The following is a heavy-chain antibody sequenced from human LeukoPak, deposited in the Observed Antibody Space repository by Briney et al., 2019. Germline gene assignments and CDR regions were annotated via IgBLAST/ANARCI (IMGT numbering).Heavy chain of an antibody. CDR1: GYTFTSYG. CDR3: ARDLGYYDILTAYRPNWFDP. V-gene: IGHV1-18*01. CDR2: ISAYNGNT. D-gene: IGHD3-9*01. Sequence: GASVKVSCKASGYTFTSYGISWVRQAPGQGLEWMGWISAYNGNTNYAQKLQGRVTMTTDTSTSTAYMELRSLRSDDTAVYYCARDLGYYDILTAYRPNWFDPWGQGTLVTVSS. J-gene: IGHJ5*02.